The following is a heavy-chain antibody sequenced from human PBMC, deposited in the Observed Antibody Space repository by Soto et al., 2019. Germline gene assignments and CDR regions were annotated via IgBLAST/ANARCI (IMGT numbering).Heavy chain of an antibody. D-gene: IGHD5-18*01. J-gene: IGHJ4*02. CDR1: GYTFTNYG. V-gene: IGHV1-8*01. CDR2: MNPYNGNT. CDR3: ARGPGDLGYLDY. Sequence: ASVKVSCKTSGYTFTNYGIIWVRQAPGQGLECMGWMNPYNGNTGYAQNLQGRVTMTRNTSIGTAYMELSSLRSDDTAIYYCARGPGDLGYLDYWGQGALVTVSS.